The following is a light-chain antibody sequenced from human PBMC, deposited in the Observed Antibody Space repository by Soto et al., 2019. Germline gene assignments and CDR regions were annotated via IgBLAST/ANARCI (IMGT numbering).Light chain of an antibody. CDR2: GAS. CDR3: HQYGSSIT. CDR1: QSVSSSY. V-gene: IGKV3-20*01. Sequence: ELVLTQSPGTLSLSPGERATLSCRASQSVSSSYLAWYQQKPGQAPRLLIYGASSRAIGIPDRFSGSGSGTAFTLTLSILKPEDSAVYYCHQYGSSITFGQGTRLAIK. J-gene: IGKJ5*01.